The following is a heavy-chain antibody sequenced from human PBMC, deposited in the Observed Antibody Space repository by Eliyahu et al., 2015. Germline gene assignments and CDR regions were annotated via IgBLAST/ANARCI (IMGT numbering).Heavy chain of an antibody. CDR3: ARGDCSSSSSCYYIKWFDP. CDR2: IHYSGNT. CDR1: GGSIGSYY. J-gene: IGHJ5*02. V-gene: IGHV4-59*01. Sequence: QVQLQESGPGLVKPSETLSLTCTVSGGSIGSYYWGWIRXSPGKGLEWFGXIHYSGNTNYNPSLNGRVTILVDTSKNQFSLKLNSVTAADTAVYYCARGDCSSSSSCYYIKWFDPWGQGFLVTVSS. D-gene: IGHD2-15*01.